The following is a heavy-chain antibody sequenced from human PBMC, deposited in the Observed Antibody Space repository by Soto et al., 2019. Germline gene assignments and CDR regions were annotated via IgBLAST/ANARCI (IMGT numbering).Heavy chain of an antibody. V-gene: IGHV5-51*01. J-gene: IGHJ4*02. Sequence: PGESLKISCKGSGYSFTSHWIGWVRQMPGKGLEWMGIIYPAGSDTRYSPSFQGQVTISADKSISTAYLQLSSLKASDTAVYYCAKLHYIGYNHFFGYFDYWGQGTLVTVSS. CDR3: AKLHYIGYNHFFGYFDY. D-gene: IGHD5-12*01. CDR2: IYPAGSDT. CDR1: GYSFTSHW.